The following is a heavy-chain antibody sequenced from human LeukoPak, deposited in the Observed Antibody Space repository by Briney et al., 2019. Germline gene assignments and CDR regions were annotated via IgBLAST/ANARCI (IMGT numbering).Heavy chain of an antibody. Sequence: SETLSLTCTVSGGSISSGGYYWSWIRQHPGKGLEWIGYIYYSGGTYYNPSLKSRVTISVDTSKNQFSLKLSSVTAADTAVYYCARDLCSGGSCYYFDYWGQGTLVTVSS. CDR2: IYYSGGT. J-gene: IGHJ4*02. V-gene: IGHV4-31*03. CDR3: ARDLCSGGSCYYFDY. D-gene: IGHD2-15*01. CDR1: GGSISSGGYY.